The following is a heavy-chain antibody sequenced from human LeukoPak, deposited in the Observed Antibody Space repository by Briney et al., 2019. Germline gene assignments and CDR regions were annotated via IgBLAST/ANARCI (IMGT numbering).Heavy chain of an antibody. CDR1: GYSISSGYY. D-gene: IGHD6-6*01. V-gene: IGHV4-38-2*02. CDR3: ARKLSDSTSA. J-gene: IGHJ5*02. Sequence: SETLSLTCTVSGYSISSGYYWGWIRQPPGKGLEWIGSIYHSGSTYYNPSLKSRVTISVDTSKNQFSLKLSSVTAADTAVYYCARKLSDSTSAWGQGTLVTVSS. CDR2: IYHSGST.